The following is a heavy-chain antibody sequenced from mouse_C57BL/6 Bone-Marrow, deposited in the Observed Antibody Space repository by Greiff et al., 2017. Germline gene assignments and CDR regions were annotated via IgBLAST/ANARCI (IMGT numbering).Heavy chain of an antibody. J-gene: IGHJ2*01. V-gene: IGHV14-3*01. CDR2: IDPANGNT. Sequence: VQLQQSVAELVRPGASVKLSCTASGFNIKNSHMHWVKQRPEQGLEWIGRIDPANGNTKYAPKFQGKATITADTSSNTAYLQLSSLTSEDTAIYYCARRSGLDYWGQGTTLTVSS. D-gene: IGHD1-3*01. CDR3: ARRSGLDY. CDR1: GFNIKNSH.